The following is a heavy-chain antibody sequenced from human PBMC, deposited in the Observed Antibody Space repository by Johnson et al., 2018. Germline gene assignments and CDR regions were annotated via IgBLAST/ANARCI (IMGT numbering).Heavy chain of an antibody. D-gene: IGHD6-19*01. Sequence: QVQLQESGPGLVKPSETLSLTCTVSGGSISSSSYYWGWIRQPPGKGLEWIGSIYYSGSTDYNPSLKSRVTISVDTSKNQFSLKLSSVTAADPAVYYCARRLSAVAGKGDDACDIWGQGTMVTVSS. J-gene: IGHJ3*02. CDR1: GGSISSSSYY. CDR2: IYYSGST. V-gene: IGHV4-39*01. CDR3: ARRLSAVAGKGDDACDI.